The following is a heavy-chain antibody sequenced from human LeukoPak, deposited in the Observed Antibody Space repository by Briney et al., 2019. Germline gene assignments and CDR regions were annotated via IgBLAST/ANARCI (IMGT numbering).Heavy chain of an antibody. CDR2: IRYDGSNK. J-gene: IGHJ4*02. CDR1: GFTFSSYG. CDR3: AKTMIKMGATTQRLDY. Sequence: GGSLRLSCAASGFTFSSYGMHWVRQAPGKGLEWVAFIRYDGSNKYNADSVKGRFTISRDNSKNTLYLQMNSLRAEDTAVYYCAKTMIKMGATTQRLDYWGQGTLVTVSS. V-gene: IGHV3-30*02. D-gene: IGHD1-26*01.